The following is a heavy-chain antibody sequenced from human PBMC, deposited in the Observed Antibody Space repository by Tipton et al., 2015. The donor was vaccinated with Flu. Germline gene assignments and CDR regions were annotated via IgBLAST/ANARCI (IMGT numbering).Heavy chain of an antibody. J-gene: IGHJ5*02. CDR1: GGSLDSYY. D-gene: IGHD6-13*01. Sequence: GLVKPSETLSLSCAVSGGSLDSYYWSWIRQPPGKGLEWIGNVHRSGSPYYNPSLRSRVTMTVDGAKNQFSLRLASVTATDTAVYYCARRDYSNYVSEPKNWFDPWGQGTLVTVSS. V-gene: IGHV4-59*04. CDR3: ARRDYSNYVSEPKNWFDP. CDR2: VHRSGSP.